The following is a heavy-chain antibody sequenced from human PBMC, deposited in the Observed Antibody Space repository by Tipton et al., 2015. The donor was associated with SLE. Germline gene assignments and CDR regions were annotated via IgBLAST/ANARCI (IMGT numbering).Heavy chain of an antibody. D-gene: IGHD1-7*01. CDR1: GGSIGSGGYS. V-gene: IGHV4-30-2*01. J-gene: IGHJ6*04. CDR2: VYHSGSA. CDR3: ARATDWNLSPDV. Sequence: TLSLTCAVSGGSIGSGGYSWNWIRQPPGKGLEWIGYVYHSGSAYYNPSLKSRVTISVDRSRNQFSLILSSVTAADTAVYYCARATDWNLSPDVWGKGTTVTVSS.